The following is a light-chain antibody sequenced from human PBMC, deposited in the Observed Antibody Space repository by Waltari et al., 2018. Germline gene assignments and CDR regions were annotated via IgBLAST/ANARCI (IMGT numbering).Light chain of an antibody. J-gene: IGLJ3*02. CDR2: EVS. Sequence: QSALTQPPSASGSPGQSVAISCTGTSSDVGGHNYVSWYQHHPGKAPKVMIYEVSKRPSGVPDRFSGSKSGNTASLTVSGLQADDEADYYCSSYAGGNNLVFGGGTKLTLL. CDR1: SSDVGGHNY. V-gene: IGLV2-8*01. CDR3: SSYAGGNNLV.